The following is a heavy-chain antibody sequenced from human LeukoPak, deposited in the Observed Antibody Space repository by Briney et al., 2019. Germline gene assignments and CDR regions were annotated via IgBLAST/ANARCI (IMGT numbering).Heavy chain of an antibody. J-gene: IGHJ4*02. CDR2: MSSSGSTI. V-gene: IGHV3-48*04. D-gene: IGHD2-2*01. Sequence: GGSLRLSCAASGFTFSSYAMSWVRQAPGKGLGWISYMSSSGSTIPYADSVTGRFTVSRNNAKNSLYLQMDSLRAEDTAVYYCARSILPAANAIDYWGQGTLLTVSS. CDR3: ARSILPAANAIDY. CDR1: GFTFSSYA.